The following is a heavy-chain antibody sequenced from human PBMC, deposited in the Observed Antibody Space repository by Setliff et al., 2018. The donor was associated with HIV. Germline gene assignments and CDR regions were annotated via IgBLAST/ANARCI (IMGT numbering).Heavy chain of an antibody. CDR3: AREESTSSWGYYHYYMDV. J-gene: IGHJ6*03. CDR2: ISSSSSYI. D-gene: IGHD6-6*01. CDR1: GFTFSSYS. Sequence: GGSLRLSCAVSGFTFSSYSMNWVRQAPGKGLEWVSSISSSSSYISYADSVKGRFTISRDNAKNSLFLQMNSLRAEDTAVYYCAREESTSSWGYYHYYMDVWGKGTTVTVSS. V-gene: IGHV3-21*01.